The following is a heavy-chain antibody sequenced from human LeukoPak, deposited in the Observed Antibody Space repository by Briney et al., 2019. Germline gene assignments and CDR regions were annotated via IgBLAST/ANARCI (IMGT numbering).Heavy chain of an antibody. Sequence: ASVKVSCKASGYTFTSYDINWVRQATGQGLEWMGWMNPNSGNIGYAQKFQGRVTMTRNTSISTAYMELSSLRSEDTAVYYCARDNNYWNYYYYYYGMDVWGQGTTVTVSS. CDR2: MNPNSGNI. J-gene: IGHJ6*02. V-gene: IGHV1-8*01. CDR1: GYTFTSYD. CDR3: ARDNNYWNYYYYYYGMDV. D-gene: IGHD1-7*01.